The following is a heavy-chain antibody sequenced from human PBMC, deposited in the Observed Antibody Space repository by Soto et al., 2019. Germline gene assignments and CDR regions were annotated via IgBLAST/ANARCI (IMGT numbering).Heavy chain of an antibody. CDR3: ARRNTWERDFAF. V-gene: IGHV5-51*01. D-gene: IGHD1-26*01. CDR1: GYSFSNYW. J-gene: IGHJ4*02. Sequence: GGSLKLSCKASGYSFSNYWIGLVRQVPGKGLEGVTLISPGDSDTRYNPSFQGQVTISADKSITTPSLQWGSLRAWDTAIYYCARRNTWERDFAFWGQGTLVTVSS. CDR2: ISPGDSDT.